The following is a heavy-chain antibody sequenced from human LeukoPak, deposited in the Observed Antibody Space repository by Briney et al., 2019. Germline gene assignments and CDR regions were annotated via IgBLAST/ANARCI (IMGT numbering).Heavy chain of an antibody. J-gene: IGHJ6*02. CDR2: IRSRTNTYAT. CDR1: GFTFSGSA. CDR3: TRGSQSDYYYGMDV. Sequence: GGSLRLSCAASGFTFSGSATHWVRQASGKGLEWVGRIRSRTNTYATAYAASVKGRFTISRDDSKNTAYLQMNSLKTEDTAVYYCTRGSQSDYYYGMDVWGQGTTVTVSS. V-gene: IGHV3-73*01.